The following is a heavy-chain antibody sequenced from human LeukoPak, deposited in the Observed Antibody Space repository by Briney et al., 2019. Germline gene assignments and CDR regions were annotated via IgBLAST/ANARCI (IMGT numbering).Heavy chain of an antibody. D-gene: IGHD2-21*02. CDR2: ITGSGGRT. CDR3: AKGRLVVTALDY. V-gene: IGHV3-23*01. Sequence: GGSLRLSCAPSGFTFSSYAMSWVRQAPGEGLEWVSTITGSGGRTYYADSVKGRFTISRDNSKNTLYLQMNSLRAEDTAVYYCAKGRLVVTALDYWGQGTLLTVSS. CDR1: GFTFSSYA. J-gene: IGHJ4*02.